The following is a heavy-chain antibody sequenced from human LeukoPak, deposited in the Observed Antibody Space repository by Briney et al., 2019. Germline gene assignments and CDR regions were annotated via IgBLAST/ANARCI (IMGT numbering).Heavy chain of an antibody. CDR1: GYTFTGYY. CDR2: VNPNSGGT. D-gene: IGHD3-22*01. V-gene: IGHV1-2*02. Sequence: ASVKVSCKASGYTFTGYYMHWVRQAPGQGLEWMGWVNPNSGGTNYAQKFQGRVTMTRDTSISTAYMELSRLRSDDTAVYYCARDPLNYYDSGGGGDYYGMDVWGQGTTVTVSS. CDR3: ARDPLNYYDSGGGGDYYGMDV. J-gene: IGHJ6*02.